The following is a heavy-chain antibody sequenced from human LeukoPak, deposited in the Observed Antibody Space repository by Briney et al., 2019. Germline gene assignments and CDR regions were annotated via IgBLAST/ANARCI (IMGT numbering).Heavy chain of an antibody. CDR1: GYNFANYW. D-gene: IGHD6-19*01. Sequence: GESLKISCKGSGYNFANYWIAWVRQLPGKGLEWMGVMYPGDSHIRYSPSLQGQVTISADKSISTAYLQWSSLKASDTAMYYCARALIAVAGVFDYWGQGTLVTVSS. V-gene: IGHV5-51*01. J-gene: IGHJ4*02. CDR2: MYPGDSHI. CDR3: ARALIAVAGVFDY.